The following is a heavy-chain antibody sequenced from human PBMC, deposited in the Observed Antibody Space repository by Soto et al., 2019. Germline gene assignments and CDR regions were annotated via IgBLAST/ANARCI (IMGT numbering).Heavy chain of an antibody. V-gene: IGHV1-18*04. J-gene: IGHJ6*02. CDR3: ARDRVTTGYYYYGMDV. D-gene: IGHD4-17*01. CDR2: ISAYKGNT. Sequence: QVQLVQSGAEVKKPGASVKVSCKASGYTFTSYGISWVRQAPGQGLEWMGWISAYKGNTNYAQKLQGRVTMTTDTSTSTAYMELRSLRSDDTAVYYCARDRVTTGYYYYGMDVWGQGTTVTVSS. CDR1: GYTFTSYG.